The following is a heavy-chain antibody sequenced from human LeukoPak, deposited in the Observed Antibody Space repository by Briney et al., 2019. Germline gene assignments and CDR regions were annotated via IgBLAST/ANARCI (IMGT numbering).Heavy chain of an antibody. D-gene: IGHD5-12*01. CDR3: ARARXWLGVSNWFDP. CDR1: GFIFSDYW. CDR2: IKYDGSEK. J-gene: IGHJ5*02. Sequence: GGSLRLSCEASGFIFSDYWMTWVRQAPGKGLEWVANIKYDGSEKYCVDSLKGRFTIARDNAKNSLYLEMNSLRAEDTAIYYCARARXWLGVSNWFDPWGQGTLVTVSS. V-gene: IGHV3-7*01.